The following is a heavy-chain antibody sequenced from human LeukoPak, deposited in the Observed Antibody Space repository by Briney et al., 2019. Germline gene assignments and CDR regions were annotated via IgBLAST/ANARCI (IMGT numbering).Heavy chain of an antibody. Sequence: SETLSLTCTVSGGSISSYYWSWIRQPPGKGLEWIGYIYYSGSTNYNPSLKGRVTISVDTSKNQFSLRLSSVTAADTAVYYCARGMVRGVDYWGQGTLVTVSS. CDR1: GGSISSYY. CDR2: IYYSGST. J-gene: IGHJ4*02. V-gene: IGHV4-59*01. CDR3: ARGMVRGVDY. D-gene: IGHD3-10*01.